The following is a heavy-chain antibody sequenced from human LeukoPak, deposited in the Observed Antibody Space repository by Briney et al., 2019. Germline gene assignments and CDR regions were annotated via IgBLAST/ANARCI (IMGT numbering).Heavy chain of an antibody. Sequence: NPSETLSLTCTVSGDSLSTSNYYWAWIRQPPGKGLEWIGSIYYSGSTYYNPSLKSRVTISVDTSKNQFSLKLSSVTAADTAVYYCARHPLTRFDYWGQGTLVTVSS. CDR1: GDSLSTSNYY. J-gene: IGHJ4*02. D-gene: IGHD1-14*01. CDR3: ARHPLTRFDY. V-gene: IGHV4-39*01. CDR2: IYYSGST.